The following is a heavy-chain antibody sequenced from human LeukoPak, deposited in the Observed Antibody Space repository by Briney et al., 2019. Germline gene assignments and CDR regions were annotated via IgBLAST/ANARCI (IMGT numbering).Heavy chain of an antibody. CDR3: ARADRLHGGPYLIGP. Sequence: ASVKVSCKTSGYSFTDYYMHWVRQAPGQGLEWMGWMNPSSGGTSSALKFQSRLTTTRETSITTVYMQVSWLTSDDTAIYYCARADRLHGGPYLIGPWGQGTLVTVSS. CDR2: MNPSSGGT. CDR1: GYSFTDYY. J-gene: IGHJ5*02. D-gene: IGHD2-21*01. V-gene: IGHV1-2*02.